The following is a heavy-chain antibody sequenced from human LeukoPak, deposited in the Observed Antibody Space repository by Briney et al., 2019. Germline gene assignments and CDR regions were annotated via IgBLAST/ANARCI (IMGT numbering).Heavy chain of an antibody. CDR2: IYFSVTT. CDR3: AKDTDYSTDHDAFDI. Sequence: SETLSLTCAVYGGSFSGYYWSWIRQPPGKGREWIGSIYFSVTTYYNPSLKSRVTISVDTSKNQFSLKLSSVTAADTAVYYCAKDTDYSTDHDAFDIWGQGTMVTVSS. CDR1: GGSFSGYY. J-gene: IGHJ3*02. V-gene: IGHV4-34*01. D-gene: IGHD4-11*01.